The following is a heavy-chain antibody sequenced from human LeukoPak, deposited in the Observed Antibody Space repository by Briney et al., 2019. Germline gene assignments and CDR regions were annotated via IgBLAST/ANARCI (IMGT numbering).Heavy chain of an antibody. V-gene: IGHV1-69*05. CDR3: ARAVLVSGYPQNFDY. D-gene: IGHD3-3*01. CDR1: GGTFTSYA. Sequence: SVKVSCKASGGTFTSYAISWVRQAPGQGLEWMGRIIPIFGTANYAQKFQGRVTITTDESTSTAYMELSSLRSEDTAVYYCARAVLVSGYPQNFDYWGQGTLVTVSS. J-gene: IGHJ4*02. CDR2: IIPIFGTA.